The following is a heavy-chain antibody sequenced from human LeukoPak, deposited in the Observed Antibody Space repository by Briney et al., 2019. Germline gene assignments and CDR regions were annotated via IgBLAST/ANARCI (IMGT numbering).Heavy chain of an antibody. CDR2: ISSSSSYI. CDR1: GFTFSSYS. J-gene: IGHJ4*02. D-gene: IGHD1-7*01. CDR3: ARELELRGFDY. Sequence: GGSLRLSCAASGFTFSSYSMNWVRQAPGKGLEWVSSISSSSSYIYYADSVKGRFTISRDNAKNSLYLQMNSLRAEDTAAYYCARELELRGFDYWGQGTLVTVSS. V-gene: IGHV3-21*01.